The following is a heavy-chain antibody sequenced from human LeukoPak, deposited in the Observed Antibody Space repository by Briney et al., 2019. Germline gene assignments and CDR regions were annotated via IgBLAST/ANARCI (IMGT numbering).Heavy chain of an antibody. Sequence: PGGSLRLSCAASGFTFSSYSMNWVRQAPGKGLEWVSSISSSSSYIYYADSVKGRFTISRDNAKNSLYLQMNSLRAEDTAVYYCARVCRAAAGTCFFDYWGQGTLVTVSS. CDR3: ARVCRAAAGTCFFDY. D-gene: IGHD6-13*01. CDR2: ISSSSSYI. V-gene: IGHV3-21*01. J-gene: IGHJ4*02. CDR1: GFTFSSYS.